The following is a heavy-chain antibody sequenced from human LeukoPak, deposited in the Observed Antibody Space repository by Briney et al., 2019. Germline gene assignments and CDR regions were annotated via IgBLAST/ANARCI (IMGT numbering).Heavy chain of an antibody. CDR3: AKGLKNGYVDY. Sequence: SGGSLILSCAASGFTFSSYAMSWVRQAPGKGLEWVSLISSSGDSTYYADSVKGRFTISRDNSKNTLYLQMNSLRAEDTAVYYCAKGLKNGYVDYWGQGTLVIVSS. V-gene: IGHV3-23*01. J-gene: IGHJ4*02. CDR2: ISSSGDST. CDR1: GFTFSSYA. D-gene: IGHD1-1*01.